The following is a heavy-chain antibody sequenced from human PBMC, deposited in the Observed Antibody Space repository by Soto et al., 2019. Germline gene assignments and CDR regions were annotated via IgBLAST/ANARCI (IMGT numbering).Heavy chain of an antibody. Sequence: SVKVSCKASGGTLSSYAISWVRPAPGQGLEWMGGIIPIFGTANYAQKFQGRVTITADESTSTAYMELSSLRSEDTAVYYCASPYHLTYCGGDCYPHDAFDIWGQGTMVTVSS. CDR3: ASPYHLTYCGGDCYPHDAFDI. D-gene: IGHD2-21*02. CDR1: GGTLSSYA. V-gene: IGHV1-69*13. J-gene: IGHJ3*02. CDR2: IIPIFGTA.